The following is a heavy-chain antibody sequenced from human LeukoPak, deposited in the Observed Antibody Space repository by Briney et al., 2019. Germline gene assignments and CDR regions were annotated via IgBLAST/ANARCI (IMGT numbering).Heavy chain of an antibody. CDR3: ARASVEQQLSYFDY. Sequence: GASVKVSCKASGGTFSSYAISWVRQAPGQGLEWMGRIIPIFGTANYAQKFQGRVPITTDESTSTAYMELSSLRSEDTAVYYCARASVEQQLSYFDYWGQGTLVTVSS. V-gene: IGHV1-69*05. CDR1: GGTFSSYA. D-gene: IGHD6-13*01. J-gene: IGHJ4*02. CDR2: IIPIFGTA.